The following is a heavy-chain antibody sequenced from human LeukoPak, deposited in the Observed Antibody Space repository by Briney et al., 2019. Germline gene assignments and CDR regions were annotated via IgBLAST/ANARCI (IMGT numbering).Heavy chain of an antibody. CDR2: IYYSGSS. V-gene: IGHV4-31*03. Sequence: PSEALSLTCTVSGGSINNGGYYWSWIRQHPGKGLEWIGYIYYSGSSYYNPSLRSRVTISVDTSKNHFSLKLSSVTAADTAVYYCARNRDGYNSFDYWGQGTLVTVSS. J-gene: IGHJ4*02. CDR3: ARNRDGYNSFDY. CDR1: GGSINNGGYY. D-gene: IGHD5-24*01.